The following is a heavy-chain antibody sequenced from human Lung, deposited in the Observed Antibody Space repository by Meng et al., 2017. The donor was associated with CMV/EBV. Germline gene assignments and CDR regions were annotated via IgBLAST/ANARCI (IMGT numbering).Heavy chain of an antibody. CDR2: INPNSGNT. Sequence: SXXVSXKASGYTFTSYDINWVRQATGQGLEWMGWINPNSGNTYYAPSLQGRVTMTRITSINTAYMELSSLRSEDTAVYYCVRGCDSTGCEDYWGQGTLVTVSS. J-gene: IGHJ4*02. V-gene: IGHV1-8*01. CDR3: VRGCDSTGCEDY. CDR1: GYTFTSYD. D-gene: IGHD3-22*01.